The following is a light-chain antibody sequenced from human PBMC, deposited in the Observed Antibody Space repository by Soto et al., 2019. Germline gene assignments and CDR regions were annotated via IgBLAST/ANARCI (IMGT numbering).Light chain of an antibody. CDR3: QSADSSGTHAV. CDR2: KDS. CDR1: ALPKQY. Sequence: SYELTQPRSVSVSPGQTARITCSGDALPKQYAYWYQQKPGQAPVLVIYKDSERPSGIPERFSGSSSGTTVTLTISGVQAEDEADYYCQSADSSGTHAVFGGGTQLTVL. J-gene: IGLJ7*01. V-gene: IGLV3-25*03.